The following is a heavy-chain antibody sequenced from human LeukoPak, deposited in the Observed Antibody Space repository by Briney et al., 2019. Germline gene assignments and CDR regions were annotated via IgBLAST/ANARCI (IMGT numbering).Heavy chain of an antibody. V-gene: IGHV3-23*01. CDR3: AKASSSSWYLFDY. Sequence: GGSLRLSCAASGFSFSTYGMSWVRLAPGKGLEWVSTISGSGGSTYYADSVKGRFTISRDNSKNTLSLQMNSLRAEDTAVYYCAKASSSSWYLFDYWGQGTLVIVSS. J-gene: IGHJ4*02. CDR2: ISGSGGST. D-gene: IGHD6-13*01. CDR1: GFSFSTYG.